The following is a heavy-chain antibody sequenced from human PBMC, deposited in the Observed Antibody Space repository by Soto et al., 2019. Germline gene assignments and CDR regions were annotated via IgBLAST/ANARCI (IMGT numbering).Heavy chain of an antibody. CDR1: GGSISSSNW. J-gene: IGHJ6*02. Sequence: PSETLSLTCAVSGGSISSSNWWSWVRQPPGKGLEWIGEIYHSGSTNYNPSLKSRVTISVDKSKNQFSLKLSSVTAADTAVYYCARALTYYYGSGSRFYYYGMDVWGQGTTVTVSS. D-gene: IGHD3-10*01. V-gene: IGHV4-4*02. CDR2: IYHSGST. CDR3: ARALTYYYGSGSRFYYYGMDV.